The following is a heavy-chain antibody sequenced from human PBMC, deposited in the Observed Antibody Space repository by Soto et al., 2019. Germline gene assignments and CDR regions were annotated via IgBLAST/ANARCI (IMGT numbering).Heavy chain of an antibody. V-gene: IGHV3-30-3*01. J-gene: IGHJ3*02. CDR2: ISYDGSNK. Sequence: QVQLVESGGGVVQPGRSLRLSCAASGFTFSSYAMHWVRQAPGKGLEWVAVISYDGSNKYYADSVKGRFTISRDNSKNTLYLQMHSLRAEDTAVYYCAGRLGEDGYRGYAFDIWGQGTMVTVSS. D-gene: IGHD5-12*01. CDR3: AGRLGEDGYRGYAFDI. CDR1: GFTFSSYA.